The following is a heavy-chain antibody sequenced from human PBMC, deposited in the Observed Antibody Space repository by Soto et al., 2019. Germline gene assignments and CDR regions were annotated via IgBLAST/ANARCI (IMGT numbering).Heavy chain of an antibody. CDR1: GGSISIDY. J-gene: IGHJ6*02. V-gene: IGHV4-59*01. Sequence: SEPLSLSCTVSGGSISIDYWSWIRQPPGKVLEWIGYIYYSGSTNYNPSLKSRVTISVDTSKDQFSLKLSSVTAADTAVYYCARDGLGGMDVWGQGTTVNVSS. CDR2: IYYSGST. CDR3: ARDGLGGMDV.